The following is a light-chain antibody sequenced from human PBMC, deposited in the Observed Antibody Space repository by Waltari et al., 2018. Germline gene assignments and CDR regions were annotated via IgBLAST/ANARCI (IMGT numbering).Light chain of an antibody. J-gene: IGKJ4*01. CDR1: QSLLYSSVNKNC. Sequence: DIVLTQSPDSLAVSLGERATINCKSSQSLLYSSVNKNCLAWYQQKAGQPPKLLIYWASTREPGVPDQFSGSGSGTDFTITISSLQAEDVAVYYCQQYNNWPLTFGGGTKVEIK. CDR2: WAS. CDR3: QQYNNWPLT. V-gene: IGKV4-1*01.